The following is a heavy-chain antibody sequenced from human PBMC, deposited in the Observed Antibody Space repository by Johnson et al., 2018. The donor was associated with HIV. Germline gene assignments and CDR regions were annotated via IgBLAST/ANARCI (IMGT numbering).Heavy chain of an antibody. CDR2: IGTAGDT. Sequence: VQLVESGGGVVQHGKSLRLSCAASGFTFSSYAMSWVRQAPGKGLEWVSAIGTAGDTYYPGSVKGRFTISRENAKNSLYLQMNSLRAGDTAVYYCAGIAAAGGDAFDIWGQGTMVTVSS. D-gene: IGHD6-13*01. CDR3: AGIAAAGGDAFDI. J-gene: IGHJ3*02. V-gene: IGHV3-13*01. CDR1: GFTFSSYA.